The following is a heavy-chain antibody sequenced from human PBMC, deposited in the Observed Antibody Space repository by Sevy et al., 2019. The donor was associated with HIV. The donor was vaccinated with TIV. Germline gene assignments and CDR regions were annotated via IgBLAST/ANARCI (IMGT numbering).Heavy chain of an antibody. Sequence: GGSLRLSCAATGFTFSSYGIHWVRQAPGKGLEWVAFIQYNGSNQYYADSVKGRFTISRDNSKNRLYLHMNSLRPEDTAVYYCAKDPRHRMTYCGGDCYPYFFENWGLGTLVTVSS. J-gene: IGHJ4*02. V-gene: IGHV3-30*02. D-gene: IGHD2-21*01. CDR3: AKDPRHRMTYCGGDCYPYFFEN. CDR2: IQYNGSNQ. CDR1: GFTFSSYG.